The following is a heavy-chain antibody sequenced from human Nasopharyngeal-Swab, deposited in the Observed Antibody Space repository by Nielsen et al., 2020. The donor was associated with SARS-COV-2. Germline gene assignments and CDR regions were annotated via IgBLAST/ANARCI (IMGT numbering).Heavy chain of an antibody. CDR2: ISGSGGST. CDR1: GFTFSSYA. D-gene: IGHD3-22*01. J-gene: IGHJ3*02. V-gene: IGHV3-23*01. Sequence: GGSLRLSCAASGFTFSSYAMSWVRQAPGKGLEWVSAISGSGGSTYYADSVKGRFTISRDNSKNTPYLQMNSLRAEDTAVYYCAKDILPGRYDRTYDAFDIWGQGTMVTVSS. CDR3: AKDILPGRYDRTYDAFDI.